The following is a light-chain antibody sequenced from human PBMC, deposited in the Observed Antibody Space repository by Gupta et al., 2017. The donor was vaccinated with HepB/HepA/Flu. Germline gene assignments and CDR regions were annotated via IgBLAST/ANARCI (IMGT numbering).Light chain of an antibody. CDR1: QSVSSY. J-gene: IGKJ4*01. Sequence: EVVLTQSPATLSLSPGERAPLSCRASQSVSSYLAWYQQKSGQAPRLLIYDASNRATGIPGRFSGSGSETDFTLIISSLEPEDFAVYYCQQRSNWPPRALTFGGGTKVEIK. CDR2: DAS. V-gene: IGKV3-11*01. CDR3: QQRSNWPPRALT.